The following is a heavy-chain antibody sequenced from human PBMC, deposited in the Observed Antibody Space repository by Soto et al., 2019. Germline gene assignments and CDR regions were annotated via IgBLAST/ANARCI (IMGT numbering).Heavy chain of an antibody. J-gene: IGHJ4*02. Sequence: ASVKVSCKASGYTFTRYGISWVRHAPGQGLEWMGWINAHNGNTKYAQKLQGRVTMTTDTSTSTAYMELRSLRCDDTAVYYCARDLFVGFDYWGQGTLVTAPQ. D-gene: IGHD3-3*01. CDR2: INAHNGNT. CDR1: GYTFTRYG. CDR3: ARDLFVGFDY. V-gene: IGHV1-18*01.